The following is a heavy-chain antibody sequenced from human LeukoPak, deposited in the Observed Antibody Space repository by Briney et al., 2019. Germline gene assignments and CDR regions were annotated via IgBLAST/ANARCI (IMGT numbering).Heavy chain of an antibody. J-gene: IGHJ1*01. CDR1: GGSISSYY. CDR3: ARGVSYYDSSGYYNEYFQH. CDR2: IYYSGST. Sequence: SETLSLTCTVSGGSISSYYWSWIRQPPGKGLEWIGYIYYSGSTNYNPSLKSRVTISVDTSKNQFSLKLSSVTAADTAVYHCARGVSYYDSSGYYNEYFQHWGQGTLSPSPQ. V-gene: IGHV4-59*08. D-gene: IGHD3-22*01.